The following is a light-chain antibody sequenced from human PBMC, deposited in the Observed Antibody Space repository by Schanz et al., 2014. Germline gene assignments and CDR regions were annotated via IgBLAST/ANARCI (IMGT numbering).Light chain of an antibody. CDR3: QQCYNFPWT. CDR2: SAS. Sequence: DIQMTQSPSSLSAFVGDRITITCRARQTINTYLNWYQQKPGKAPKLLIYSASSLQSGVPSRFSGSGSGTDFTLTISSLQPEDFATYYCQQCYNFPWTFGQGTKVEFK. V-gene: IGKV1-39*01. J-gene: IGKJ1*01. CDR1: QTINTY.